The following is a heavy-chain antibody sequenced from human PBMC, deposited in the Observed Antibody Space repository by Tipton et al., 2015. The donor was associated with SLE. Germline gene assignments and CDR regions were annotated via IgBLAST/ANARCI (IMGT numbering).Heavy chain of an antibody. D-gene: IGHD1-26*01. Sequence: SLRLSCAASGFTFDDYAMHWVRQAPGKGLEWVSGISWNSGSIGYADSVKGRFTISRDNAKNSLYLQMNSLRAEDTALYYCAKDIIVGATGGFDHWGQGTLVTVSS. CDR1: GFTFDDYA. CDR3: AKDIIVGATGGFDH. V-gene: IGHV3-9*01. J-gene: IGHJ4*02. CDR2: ISWNSGSI.